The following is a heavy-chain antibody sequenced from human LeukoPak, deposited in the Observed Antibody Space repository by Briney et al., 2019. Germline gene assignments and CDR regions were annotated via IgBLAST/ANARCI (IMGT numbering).Heavy chain of an antibody. CDR2: IYSDGRT. CDR3: ARAGGYASPIGI. D-gene: IGHD5-12*01. Sequence: GGSLRLSCAASDFTVSNMYMTWVRQAPGKGLEWVSLIYSDGRTDHADSVKGRYTISRDNSKNTVYLQMNSLRVEDTAVYYCARAGGYASPIGIWGQGTMVTVSS. CDR1: DFTVSNMY. J-gene: IGHJ3*02. V-gene: IGHV3-53*01.